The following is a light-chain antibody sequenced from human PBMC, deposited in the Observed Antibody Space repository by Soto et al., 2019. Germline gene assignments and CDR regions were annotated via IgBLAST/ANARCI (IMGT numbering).Light chain of an antibody. CDR3: QQYNNWPWK. Sequence: EIVMTQSPATLSASPGERATLSCRASQSVRSNLAWYQQKPGQAPRLLIYGASTRATGIPARFSGSGSGTEFTLTISSLQSEDFAVYYCQQYNNWPWKFGQGTKVDIK. J-gene: IGKJ1*01. V-gene: IGKV3-15*01. CDR2: GAS. CDR1: QSVRSN.